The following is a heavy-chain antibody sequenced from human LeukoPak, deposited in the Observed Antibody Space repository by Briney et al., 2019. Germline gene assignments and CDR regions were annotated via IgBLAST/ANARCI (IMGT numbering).Heavy chain of an antibody. Sequence: GASVKVSCKASGGTFSSYASSWVRQAPGQGLEWMGRIIPIFGIANYAQKFQGRVTITADKSTSTAYMELSSLRSEDTAVYYCARDYCSSTSCYTDYYYGMDVWGQGTTVTVSS. D-gene: IGHD2-2*02. CDR2: IIPIFGIA. V-gene: IGHV1-69*04. CDR3: ARDYCSSTSCYTDYYYGMDV. CDR1: GGTFSSYA. J-gene: IGHJ6*02.